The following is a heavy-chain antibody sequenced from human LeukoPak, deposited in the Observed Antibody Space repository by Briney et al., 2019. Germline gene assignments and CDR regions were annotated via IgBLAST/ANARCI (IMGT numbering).Heavy chain of an antibody. D-gene: IGHD2-15*01. V-gene: IGHV7-4-1*02. CDR3: ARGDLGYCSGGTCYSGGAFDI. Sequence: ASVKVSCKASGYTFTSYAMNCVRQAPGQGLERMGWINTNTGNPTYAQGFTGRFVFSLDTSVSTAYLQISGLKAEDTAVYYCARGDLGYCSGGTCYSGGAFDIWGRGTMVTVSS. J-gene: IGHJ3*02. CDR2: INTNTGNP. CDR1: GYTFTSYA.